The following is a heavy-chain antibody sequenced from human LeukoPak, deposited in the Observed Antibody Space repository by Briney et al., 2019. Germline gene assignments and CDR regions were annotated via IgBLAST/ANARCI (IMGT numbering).Heavy chain of an antibody. V-gene: IGHV3-74*03. CDR1: GFTFSTYW. CDR2: IRPEGTTT. J-gene: IGHJ4*02. D-gene: IGHD3-9*01. Sequence: PGGSLRLSCAASGFTFSTYWMHWVRQAPGKGLVWVSRIRPEGTTTAYADSVKGRFTISRDNAKNTLFLQMNSLSAEDTVVYYCARDLDWILFDYWGQGTLVTVSS. CDR3: ARDLDWILFDY.